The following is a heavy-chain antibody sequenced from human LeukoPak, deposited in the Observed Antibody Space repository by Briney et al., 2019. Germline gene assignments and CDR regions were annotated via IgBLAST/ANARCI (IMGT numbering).Heavy chain of an antibody. CDR2: IYPGDSDT. J-gene: IGHJ4*02. D-gene: IGHD5-12*01. Sequence: GESLKISCKGSGYSFTRNWIGWVRQMPGKGLEWRGIIYPGDSDTRYSPSFQGQVTISADKSISTAYLQWSTLKASDTAMYYCARLYSGYDSYFDYWGQGTLVTVSS. CDR1: GYSFTRNW. CDR3: ARLYSGYDSYFDY. V-gene: IGHV5-51*01.